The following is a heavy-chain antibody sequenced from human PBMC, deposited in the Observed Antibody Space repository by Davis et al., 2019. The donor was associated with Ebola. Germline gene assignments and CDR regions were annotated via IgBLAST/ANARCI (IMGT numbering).Heavy chain of an antibody. V-gene: IGHV3-30*03. CDR3: PAAMAVCGYFDY. CDR1: GFTFSSYG. J-gene: IGHJ4*02. CDR2: ISYDGSNK. D-gene: IGHD2-2*01. Sequence: GESLKISCAASGFTFSSYGMHWVRQAPGKGLEWVAVISYDGSNKYYADSVKGRFTISRDNSKNTLYLQMNSLRAEDTAVSPVPAAMAVCGYFDYWGQGTLVTASS.